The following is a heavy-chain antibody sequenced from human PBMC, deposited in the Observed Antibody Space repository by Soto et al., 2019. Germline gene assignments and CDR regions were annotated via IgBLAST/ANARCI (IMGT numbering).Heavy chain of an antibody. CDR2: ISAYNGNA. D-gene: IGHD2-15*01. CDR3: ARDTSLYCSGGSCYLYNDAFDI. Sequence: ASVKVSCKASGYTFTSYGISWVRQAPGQGLEWMGWISAYNGNANYAQKLQGRVTMTTDTSTSTAYMELRSLRSDDTAVYYCARDTSLYCSGGSCYLYNDAFDIWGQGTMVTVSS. CDR1: GYTFTSYG. V-gene: IGHV1-18*01. J-gene: IGHJ3*02.